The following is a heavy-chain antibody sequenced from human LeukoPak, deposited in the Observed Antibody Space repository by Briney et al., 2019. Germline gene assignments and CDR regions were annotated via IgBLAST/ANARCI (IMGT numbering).Heavy chain of an antibody. CDR3: TRDSSRYDWFYDY. J-gene: IGHJ4*02. CDR2: IYYSEGT. CDR1: GDSISSRSYY. D-gene: IGHD5-12*01. Sequence: SETLSLTCTVSGDSISSRSYYWGWIRQPPGKGLEWIGSIYYSEGTYYNPSLKSRVTISIDTSKNQFSLMLSSVTAADTAVYYCTRDSSRYDWFYDYWGQGTLVTVSS. V-gene: IGHV4-39*07.